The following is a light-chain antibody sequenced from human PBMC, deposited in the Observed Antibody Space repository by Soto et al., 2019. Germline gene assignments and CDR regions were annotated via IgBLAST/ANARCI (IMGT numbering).Light chain of an antibody. V-gene: IGKV1-5*03. J-gene: IGKJ1*01. CDR1: QSINSW. CDR2: KAS. Sequence: DIHMTQSPSTLSASVGDRVTITCRASQSINSWLAWYQQKPGKAPKLLIYKASTLESGVPSRFSGSGSGTEFTLTISSLQPDDFATYYCQQYINYPRTFGQGTKVEIK. CDR3: QQYINYPRT.